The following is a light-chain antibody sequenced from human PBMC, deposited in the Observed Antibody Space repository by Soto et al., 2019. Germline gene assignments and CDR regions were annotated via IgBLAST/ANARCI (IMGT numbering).Light chain of an antibody. V-gene: IGLV2-14*03. CDR1: SSDGGGYNY. CDR2: DVS. CDR3: SSYTTSNTRQIV. Sequence: QSVLTQPASVSGSPGQSITISCTGKSSDGGGYNYVSWYQHHPGQAPKLMIFDVSNRPSGISNRFSGSKSGNTASLTISGLQPEDEADYYCSSYTTSNTRQIVFGTGTKVTVL. J-gene: IGLJ1*01.